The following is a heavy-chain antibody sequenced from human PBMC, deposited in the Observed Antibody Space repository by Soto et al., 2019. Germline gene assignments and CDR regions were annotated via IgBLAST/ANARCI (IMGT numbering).Heavy chain of an antibody. D-gene: IGHD5-18*01. Sequence: QVQLQESGPGLVKPSQTLSLTCTVSGGSISSGGYYWSWIRQHPGKGLEWIGYIYYSGSTYYNPSLKSRVTISVDTSKNQFSLKLSSVTAAYTAVYYCARRGTAMVKDAFDIWGQGTMVTVSS. J-gene: IGHJ3*02. V-gene: IGHV4-31*03. CDR2: IYYSGST. CDR3: ARRGTAMVKDAFDI. CDR1: GGSISSGGYY.